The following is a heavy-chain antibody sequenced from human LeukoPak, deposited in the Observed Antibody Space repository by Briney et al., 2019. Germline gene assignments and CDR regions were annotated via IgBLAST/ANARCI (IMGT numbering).Heavy chain of an antibody. V-gene: IGHV1-18*01. CDR3: ARGPIVGATGGNWFDP. Sequence: ASVKVSCKASGYTFISYGISRVRQAPGQGLEGMGWISVYNGHTNYAQNFQGRVTITRNTSISTAYMELSSLRSEDTAVYYCARGPIVGATGGNWFDPWGQGTLVTVSS. J-gene: IGHJ5*02. CDR1: GYTFISYG. CDR2: ISVYNGHT. D-gene: IGHD1-26*01.